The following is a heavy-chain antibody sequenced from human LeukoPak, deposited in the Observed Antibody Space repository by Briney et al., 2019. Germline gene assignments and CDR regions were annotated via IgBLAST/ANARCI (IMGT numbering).Heavy chain of an antibody. Sequence: TGGSLRLSCAASGFTFSSYSMNWVRQAPGKGLEWVSSISSSSSYIYYADSVKGRFTISRDNAKNSLYLQMNSLRAEDTAVYYCARVWFGGGIVVVVAATPPAVTDVWGQGTTVAVSS. V-gene: IGHV3-21*01. CDR2: ISSSSSYI. D-gene: IGHD2-15*01. CDR1: GFTFSSYS. J-gene: IGHJ6*02. CDR3: ARVWFGGGIVVVVAATPPAVTDV.